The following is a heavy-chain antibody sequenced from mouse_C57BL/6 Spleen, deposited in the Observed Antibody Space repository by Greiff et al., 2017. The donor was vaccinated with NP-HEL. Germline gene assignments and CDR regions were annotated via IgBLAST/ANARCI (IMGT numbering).Heavy chain of an antibody. CDR3: AREDGYYYGSSYGY. D-gene: IGHD1-1*01. V-gene: IGHV1-82*01. CDR1: GYAFSSSW. Sequence: QVQLQQSGPELVKPGASVKISCKASGYAFSSSWMNWVKQRPGKGLEWIGRIYPGDGATNYNGKFKGKATLTAAKSSRTAYMQLSSLTSEDSAVYFCAREDGYYYGSSYGYWGQGTTLTVSS. CDR2: IYPGDGAT. J-gene: IGHJ2*01.